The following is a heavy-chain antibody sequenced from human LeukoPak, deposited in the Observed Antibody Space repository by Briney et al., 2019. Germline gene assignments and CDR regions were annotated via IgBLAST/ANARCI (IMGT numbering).Heavy chain of an antibody. CDR3: ARGRRYCTNGVCLWYFDL. CDR2: VRYSGKT. V-gene: IGHV4-39*01. Sequence: SETLSLTCTVSGGSISSSSSYWGWIRQPPGKGLEWIGSVRYSGKTYYNPSLKSRVTMSLDTSKNQFSLKLSSVTAADTAVYYCARGRRYCTNGVCLWYFDLWGRGTLVTVSS. J-gene: IGHJ2*01. CDR1: GGSISSSSSY. D-gene: IGHD2-8*01.